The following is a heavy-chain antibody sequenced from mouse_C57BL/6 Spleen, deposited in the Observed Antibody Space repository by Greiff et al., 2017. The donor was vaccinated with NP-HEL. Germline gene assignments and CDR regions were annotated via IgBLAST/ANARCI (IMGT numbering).Heavy chain of an antibody. D-gene: IGHD2-1*01. J-gene: IGHJ3*01. CDR3: ARSGGNYVAWFAY. CDR2: INPSSGYT. V-gene: IGHV1-4*01. CDR1: GYTFTSYT. Sequence: QVQLKESGAELARPGASVKMSCKASGYTFTSYTMHWVKQRPGQGLEWIGYINPSSGYTKYNQKFKDKATLTADKSSSTAYMQLSSLTSEDSAVYYCARSGGNYVAWFAYWGQGTLVTVSA.